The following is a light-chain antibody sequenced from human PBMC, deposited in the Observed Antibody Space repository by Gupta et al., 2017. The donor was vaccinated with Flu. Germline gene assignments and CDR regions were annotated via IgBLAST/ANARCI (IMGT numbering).Light chain of an antibody. V-gene: IGLV2-14*01. CDR1: SSDVGGYNY. J-gene: IGLJ3*02. Sequence: QSALTQPASVSGSPGQSITISCTGTSSDVGGYNYVSWYQQHPGKAPKLMIYAVSNRPSGVSNRFSGSKSGNTASLTISGLQAEDEADYYCSSYTSSLWVFGGGTKLTVL. CDR2: AVS. CDR3: SSYTSSLWV.